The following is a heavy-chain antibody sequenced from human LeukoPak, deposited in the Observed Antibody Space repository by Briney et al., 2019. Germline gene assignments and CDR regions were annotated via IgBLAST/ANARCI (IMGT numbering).Heavy chain of an antibody. CDR1: AFTFSRIA. V-gene: IGHV3-23*01. Sequence: GGSLRLSCPASAFTFSRIAMTCVRQAPGKGLGWDSTIRSNGETAYNADSVRGRFANSRDNSKNALFLQMNSLRVEDTAIYYCAKGQELDDGVFDFWGEGTRVTVSS. D-gene: IGHD1-1*01. CDR2: IRSNGETA. CDR3: AKGQELDDGVFDF. J-gene: IGHJ4*02.